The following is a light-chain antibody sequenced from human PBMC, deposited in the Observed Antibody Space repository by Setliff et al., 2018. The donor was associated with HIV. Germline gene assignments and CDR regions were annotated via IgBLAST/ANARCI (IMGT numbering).Light chain of an antibody. J-gene: IGLJ1*01. CDR1: SSDIGSYDL. CDR2: EVT. Sequence: QSVLTQPASVSGSPGQSITISCTGTSSDIGSYDLVSWFQQHPGKAPKAIIYEVTKRPSGVSNRFSGSKSGNTASLTISGLQAEDEADYYCCSNTGSNTYVFGSGTKV. CDR3: CSNTGSNTYV. V-gene: IGLV2-23*02.